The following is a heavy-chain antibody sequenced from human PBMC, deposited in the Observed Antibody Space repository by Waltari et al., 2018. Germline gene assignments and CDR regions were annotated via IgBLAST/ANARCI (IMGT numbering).Heavy chain of an antibody. Sequence: QVQLVESGGGVVQPGRSLRLSCAASGFTFSSYAMHWVRQAPGKGLEWVAVISYDGSNKYYADAVKGRFTISRDNSKNTLYLQMNSLRAEDTAVYYCARAYTAMVYTLVYWGQGTLVTVSS. CDR3: ARAYTAMVYTLVY. J-gene: IGHJ4*02. V-gene: IGHV3-30*01. CDR2: ISYDGSNK. D-gene: IGHD5-18*01. CDR1: GFTFSSYA.